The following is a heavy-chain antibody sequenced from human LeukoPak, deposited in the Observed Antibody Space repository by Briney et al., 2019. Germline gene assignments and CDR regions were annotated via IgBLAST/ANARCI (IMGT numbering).Heavy chain of an antibody. CDR3: ARVCNRDRSI. CDR2: ISGRGSST. J-gene: IGHJ4*02. D-gene: IGHD2/OR15-2a*01. Sequence: GGSLRLSCATSALTFSSYAMSWVRQAPGKGLEWVSGISGRGSSTYYADSVKGRFTISRDNAKNSLYLQMNSLRAEDTALYYCARVCNRDRSIGGQGTLVTVSS. CDR1: ALTFSSYA. V-gene: IGHV3-23*01.